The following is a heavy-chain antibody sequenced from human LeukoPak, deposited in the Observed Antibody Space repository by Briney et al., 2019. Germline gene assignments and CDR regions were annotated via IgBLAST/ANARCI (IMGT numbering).Heavy chain of an antibody. J-gene: IGHJ4*02. CDR3: ARLTPTNDIPDY. D-gene: IGHD3-9*01. Sequence: SETLSLTCTVSGGSISSSSYYWGWIRQPPGKGLEWIGSIYYSGSTYYNPSLKSRVTISVDTSKNQFSLKLSSVTAADTAVYYCARLTPTNDIPDYWGQGTLVTVSS. CDR1: GGSISSSSYY. CDR2: IYYSGST. V-gene: IGHV4-39*01.